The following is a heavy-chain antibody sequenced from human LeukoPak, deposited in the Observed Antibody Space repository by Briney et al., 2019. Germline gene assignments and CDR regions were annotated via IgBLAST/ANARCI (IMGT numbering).Heavy chain of an antibody. CDR1: GFIFTSYA. D-gene: IGHD6-6*01. CDR3: TKDRYSSSPNRYFQH. V-gene: IGHV3-23*01. Sequence: QSGGSLRLSCAASGFIFTSYAMSWVRQAPGKGLEWVSPISGSDGSTYYADSVKGRFTISRDNSKNTLYLQMNSLRAEDTAVYYCTKDRYSSSPNRYFQHWGQGTLVTVSS. J-gene: IGHJ1*01. CDR2: ISGSDGST.